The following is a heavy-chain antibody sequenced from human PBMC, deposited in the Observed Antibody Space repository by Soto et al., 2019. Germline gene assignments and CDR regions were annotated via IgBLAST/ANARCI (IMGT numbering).Heavy chain of an antibody. V-gene: IGHV3-23*01. CDR2: ISGSGGST. CDR3: AKVVQLRCFDY. D-gene: IGHD1-1*01. Sequence: PGGSLRHSCAASGFTFSDYYMSWIRQAPGKVLEWVSAISGSGGSTYYADSVKGRFTISRDNSKNTLYLQMNSLRAEDTAVYYCAKVVQLRCFDYWGQGTLVTVYS. J-gene: IGHJ4*02. CDR1: GFTFSDYY.